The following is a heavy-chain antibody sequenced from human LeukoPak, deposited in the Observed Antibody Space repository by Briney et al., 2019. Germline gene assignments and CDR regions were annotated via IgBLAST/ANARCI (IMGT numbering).Heavy chain of an antibody. CDR3: PGATGGTEDAFDI. J-gene: IGHJ3*02. D-gene: IGHD1-14*01. CDR1: GGSISSSSYY. Sequence: SEALSLTCTVSGGSISSSSYYWGWIRQPPGKGLEWIGSIYYSGSTYYNPSLKSRVTISVDTNKNQFSLKLSSVTAADTAVYYCPGATGGTEDAFDIWGQGTMGTVSS. CDR2: IYYSGST. V-gene: IGHV4-39*07.